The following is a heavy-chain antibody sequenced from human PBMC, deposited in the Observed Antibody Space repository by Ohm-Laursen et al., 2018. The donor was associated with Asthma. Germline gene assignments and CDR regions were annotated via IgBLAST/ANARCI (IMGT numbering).Heavy chain of an antibody. CDR2: GGSYYDGGLK. CDR1: GFTFRSYA. V-gene: IGHV3-30-3*01. J-gene: IGHJ4*02. CDR3: ARDVMEWYLPAFDF. D-gene: IGHD3-3*01. Sequence: SLRLSCTASGFTFRSYAMHWVRQAPGKGLEWVAVGGSYYDGGLKYYADSVNGRFTVSRDDSKNTLCLQMNSLRPDDTAVYYCARDVMEWYLPAFDFWGQGTLVTVSS.